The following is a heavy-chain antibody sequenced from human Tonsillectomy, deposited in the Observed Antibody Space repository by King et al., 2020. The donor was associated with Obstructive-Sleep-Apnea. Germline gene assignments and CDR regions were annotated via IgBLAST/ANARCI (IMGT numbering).Heavy chain of an antibody. V-gene: IGHV4-59*01. Sequence: VQLQESGPGLVKPSETLSLTCTVSGGSIISYSWTWIRQPPGKGLEWIGHVYYSGSTNYKPSLKSRATISADTSKNQFSLKLSSVTAADTGVYYCARGTGWYGVDVWGQGTTVTVSS. CDR1: GGSIISYS. CDR3: ARGTGWYGVDV. D-gene: IGHD6-19*01. CDR2: VYYSGST. J-gene: IGHJ6*02.